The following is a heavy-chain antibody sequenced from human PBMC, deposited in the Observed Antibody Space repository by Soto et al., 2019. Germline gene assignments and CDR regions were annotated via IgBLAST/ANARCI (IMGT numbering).Heavy chain of an antibody. Sequence: VQLVESGGGLVQPGESLRLSCAASGLTFSISCMTWVRQAPGEGLEWVSNLNTAGNVQQYADSVTERFTISRDNAKNSLFMQMSGLRVEDTAVYYCATANTPYAVDMCGQGTMVTVSS. J-gene: IGHJ3*02. V-gene: IGHV3-7*01. CDR2: LNTAGNVQ. D-gene: IGHD2-15*01. CDR3: ATANTPYAVDM. CDR1: GLTFSISC.